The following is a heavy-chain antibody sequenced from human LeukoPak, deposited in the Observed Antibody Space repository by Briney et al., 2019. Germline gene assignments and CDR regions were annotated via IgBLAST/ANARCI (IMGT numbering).Heavy chain of an antibody. CDR3: ARGGGYASPIGY. Sequence: SETLSLTCTLSGGSISTYYWSWIRQPPGKGLEWIGYIYHSGSTNYNPSLKSRVTISVDTSKNQFSLKPSSVTAADTAVYYCARGGGYASPIGYWGQGALVTVST. V-gene: IGHV4-59*01. CDR2: IYHSGST. D-gene: IGHD5-12*01. J-gene: IGHJ4*02. CDR1: GGSISTYY.